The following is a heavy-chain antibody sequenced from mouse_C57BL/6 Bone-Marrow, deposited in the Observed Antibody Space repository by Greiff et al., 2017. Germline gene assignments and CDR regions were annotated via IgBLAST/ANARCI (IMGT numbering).Heavy chain of an antibody. CDR1: GYTFTSYW. V-gene: IGHV1-64*01. CDR3: ARDDSNYWFAY. CDR2: IHPNSGST. D-gene: IGHD2-5*01. Sequence: QVQLQQPGAELVKPGASVKLSCKASGYTFTSYWMHWVKQRPGQGLEWIGMIHPNSGSTNYNAKFKSKATLTVDKSSSTAYMQLSSLTSEDSAVYYCARDDSNYWFAYWGQGTLVTVSA. J-gene: IGHJ3*01.